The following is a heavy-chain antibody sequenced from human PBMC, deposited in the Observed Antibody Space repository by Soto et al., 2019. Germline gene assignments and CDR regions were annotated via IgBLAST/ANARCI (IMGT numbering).Heavy chain of an antibody. J-gene: IGHJ4*02. CDR3: AREHDCSGGSCYPFFDY. V-gene: IGHV4-30-4*01. CDR2: IYYSGST. Sequence: SETLSLTCTVSGGSISSGDYYWSWIRQPPGKGLEWIGYIYYSGSTYYNPSLKSRVTISVDTSKNQFSLKLSSVTAADTAVYYCAREHDCSGGSCYPFFDYWGQGTLVTVSS. CDR1: GGSISSGDYY. D-gene: IGHD2-15*01.